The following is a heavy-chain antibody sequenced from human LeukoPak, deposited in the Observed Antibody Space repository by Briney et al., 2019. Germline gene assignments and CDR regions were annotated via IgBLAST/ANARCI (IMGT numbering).Heavy chain of an antibody. J-gene: IGHJ6*03. CDR3: ARGGKAVAGPEYYYYYMDV. V-gene: IGHV1-2*02. D-gene: IGHD6-19*01. Sequence: ASVKVSCKASGYTFTSYYMHWVRQAPGQGLEWMGWINPNSGGTNYAQKFQGRVTMTRDTSISTAYMELSRLRSDDTAVYYCARGGKAVAGPEYYYYYMDVWGKGTTVTVSS. CDR1: GYTFTSYY. CDR2: INPNSGGT.